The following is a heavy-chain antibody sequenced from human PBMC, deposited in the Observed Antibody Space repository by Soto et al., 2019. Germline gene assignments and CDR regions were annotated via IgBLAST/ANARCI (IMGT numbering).Heavy chain of an antibody. Sequence: GASVKVSCKASGYTFTSYGISSGRQAPGQGLEWMGWISAYNGNTNYAQKLQGRVTMTTDTSTSTAYMELRSLRSDDTAVYYCARLPAAMPSMVTPYYYYGMDVWGQGTTVTVSS. J-gene: IGHJ6*02. CDR2: ISAYNGNT. D-gene: IGHD2-2*01. CDR3: ARLPAAMPSMVTPYYYYGMDV. V-gene: IGHV1-18*01. CDR1: GYTFTSYG.